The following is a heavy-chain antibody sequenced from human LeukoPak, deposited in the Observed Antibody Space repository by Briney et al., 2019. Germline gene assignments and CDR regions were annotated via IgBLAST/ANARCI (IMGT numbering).Heavy chain of an antibody. CDR2: IKQDGSEK. CDR3: ARESRYYDFWSGYYTMMTNYGMDV. V-gene: IGHV3-7*01. J-gene: IGHJ6*02. D-gene: IGHD3-3*01. CDR1: GFTFRSYW. Sequence: GGSLRLSCAASGFTFRSYWMSWVRQAPGKGLEWVANIKQDGSEKYYVDSVKGRFTISRDNAKNSLYLQMNSLRAEDTAVYYCARESRYYDFWSGYYTMMTNYGMDVWGQGTTVTVSS.